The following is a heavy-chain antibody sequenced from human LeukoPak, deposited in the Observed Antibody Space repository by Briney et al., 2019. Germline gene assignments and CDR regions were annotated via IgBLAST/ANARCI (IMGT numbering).Heavy chain of an antibody. CDR3: ARGDYDFWSGYYKGNAFDI. Sequence: SETLSLTCAVSGYSISSGYYWGWIRQPPGKGLEWIGSIYHSGSTYYSPSLKSRVTISVDTSKNQFSLKLSSVTAADTAVYYCARGDYDFWSGYYKGNAFDIWGQGTMVTVSS. D-gene: IGHD3-3*01. V-gene: IGHV4-38-2*01. CDR2: IYHSGST. J-gene: IGHJ3*02. CDR1: GYSISSGYY.